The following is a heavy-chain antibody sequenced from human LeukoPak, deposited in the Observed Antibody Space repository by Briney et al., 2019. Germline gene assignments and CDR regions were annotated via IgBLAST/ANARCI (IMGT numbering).Heavy chain of an antibody. Sequence: GGSLRLSCAASGFLFSNYWMSWVRQAPGKGLEWVANINQDGSTKYYVDSVRGRFTISRDNTKNSVFLQMNSLRAEDTAVYYCARVGYSSSSIDYWGQGTLVTVSS. D-gene: IGHD6-6*01. V-gene: IGHV3-7*01. CDR1: GFLFSNYW. CDR2: INQDGSTK. J-gene: IGHJ4*02. CDR3: ARVGYSSSSIDY.